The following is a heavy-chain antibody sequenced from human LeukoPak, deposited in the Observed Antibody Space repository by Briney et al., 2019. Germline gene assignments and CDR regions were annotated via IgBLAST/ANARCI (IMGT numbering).Heavy chain of an antibody. CDR1: GYTLTEVS. J-gene: IGHJ4*02. V-gene: IGHV1-24*01. CDR2: FDPADVEP. D-gene: IGHD4-17*01. Sequence: ASVKVSCKISGYTLTEVSMHWVRQAAGKGLEWMGGFDPADVEPIYAQKFQGRVTMSEDTSTDTAYMDLSSLRSEDTAVYYCATEVVGYGDVHYFDSWGQGTLVTVSS. CDR3: ATEVVGYGDVHYFDS.